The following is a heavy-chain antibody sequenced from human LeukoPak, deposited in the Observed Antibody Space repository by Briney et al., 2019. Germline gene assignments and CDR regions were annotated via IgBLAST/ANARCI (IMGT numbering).Heavy chain of an antibody. CDR1: GFTFSSYS. CDR3: ARDRDDYPYY. V-gene: IGHV3-21*01. J-gene: IGHJ4*02. Sequence: GGSLRPSCAASGFTFSSYSMTWVRQAPGKGLEWVSSISSSSSYIYYADSVKGRSTISRDNAKNSLSLQMNSLRAEDTAVYYCARDRDDYPYYWGQGTLVTVSS. D-gene: IGHD4-11*01. CDR2: ISSSSSYI.